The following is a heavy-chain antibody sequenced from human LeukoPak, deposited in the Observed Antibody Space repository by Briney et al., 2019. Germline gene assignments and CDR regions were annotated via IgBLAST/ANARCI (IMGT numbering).Heavy chain of an antibody. CDR3: AKSEGYIPSY. V-gene: IGHV3-7*01. D-gene: IGHD5-18*01. CDR1: GFTFRSYW. J-gene: IGHJ4*02. Sequence: GGSLRLSCTASGFTFRSYWMTWVRQAPGKGLEWVANINQDANLIRYVDSVKGRFTISRDNAKNSVYLQMNRLRVEDTAVYYCAKSEGYIPSYWGQGTLVTVSS. CDR2: INQDANLI.